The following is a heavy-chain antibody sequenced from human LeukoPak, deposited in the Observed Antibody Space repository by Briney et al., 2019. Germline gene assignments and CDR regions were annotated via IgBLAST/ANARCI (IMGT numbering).Heavy chain of an antibody. D-gene: IGHD4-17*01. CDR2: IGGSGGGT. CDR3: AKDLYGSYAMDA. Sequence: GGSPTLSCAASGFTFSNYAMSWVRQAPGKGLEWVSDIGGSGGGTYYADSVKGRFTISRDSFKNTLYLQMNSLTPEDTALYYCAKDLYGSYAMDAWGQGTTVTVSS. V-gene: IGHV3-23*01. J-gene: IGHJ6*02. CDR1: GFTFSNYA.